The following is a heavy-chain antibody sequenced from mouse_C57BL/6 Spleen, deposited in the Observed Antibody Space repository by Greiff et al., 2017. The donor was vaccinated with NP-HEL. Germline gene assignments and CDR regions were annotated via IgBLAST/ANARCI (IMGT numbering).Heavy chain of an antibody. Sequence: VQLQQSGPGLVKPSQSLSLTCSVTGYSITSGYYWNWIRQFPGNKLEWMGYISYDGSNNYNPSLKNRISITRDTSKNQFFLKLNSVTTEDTATYYCARVGDGYWYFDYWGQGTTLTVSS. D-gene: IGHD2-3*01. CDR3: ARVGDGYWYFDY. V-gene: IGHV3-6*01. CDR2: ISYDGSN. J-gene: IGHJ2*01. CDR1: GYSITSGYY.